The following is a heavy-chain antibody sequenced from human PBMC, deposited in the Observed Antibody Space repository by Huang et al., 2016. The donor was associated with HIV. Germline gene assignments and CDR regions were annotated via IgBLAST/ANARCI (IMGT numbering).Heavy chain of an antibody. V-gene: IGHV1-18*04. D-gene: IGHD4-17*01. J-gene: IGHJ6*02. Sequence: QVQLVQSGAEVKKPGASVKVSCRASGYTFISYGITWVRQAPGQGLEWMGWSSPYYGYTNYAQQSQGRVTMTTDTSTNTVYMEVRSLRSDDTAVYYCARELGTTVVPDGMDVWGQGTTVTVSS. CDR3: ARELGTTVVPDGMDV. CDR2: SSPYYGYT. CDR1: GYTFISYG.